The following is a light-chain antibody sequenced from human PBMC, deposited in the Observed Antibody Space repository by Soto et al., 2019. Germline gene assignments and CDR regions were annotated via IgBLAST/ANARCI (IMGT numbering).Light chain of an antibody. Sequence: QSALTQPASVSGSPGQSITISCSGTTSDVGGYNSVSWYQQYPGTAPRLMIFDVSYRPAGISARVSGSKSGDTASLTISGLQADDEADYFCSSYSATGTRVFGGGTKLTVL. CDR3: SSYSATGTRV. V-gene: IGLV2-14*03. CDR1: TSDVGGYNS. CDR2: DVS. J-gene: IGLJ3*02.